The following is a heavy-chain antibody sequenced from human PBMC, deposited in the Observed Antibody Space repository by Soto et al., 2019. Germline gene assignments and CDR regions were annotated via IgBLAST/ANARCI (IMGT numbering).Heavy chain of an antibody. CDR2: TYYSGST. Sequence: PSETLSLTCTVSGGSISTYYWNWIRQPPGKGLEWVGYTYYSGSTNYNPSLRSRVTISVDTSKNQFSLRLRSVTAADTAVYYCARNLDGYNPYIFDYWGHGTLVTVSP. D-gene: IGHD5-12*01. J-gene: IGHJ4*01. V-gene: IGHV4-59*01. CDR3: ARNLDGYNPYIFDY. CDR1: GGSISTYY.